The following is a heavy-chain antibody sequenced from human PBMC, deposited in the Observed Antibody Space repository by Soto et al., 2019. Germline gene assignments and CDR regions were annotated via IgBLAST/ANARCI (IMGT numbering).Heavy chain of an antibody. V-gene: IGHV3-23*01. J-gene: IGHJ4*02. Sequence: EVQLLESGGGLVQPGGSLRLSCAASGLTFSSYAMSWVRQAPGKGLEWVSDISGSGGSTHYADSVKGRFTISRDKSKNTLYLQMNSLRAEDTAVYYCAKGMYSNFDCWGQGTLVTVSS. D-gene: IGHD6-13*01. CDR3: AKGMYSNFDC. CDR1: GLTFSSYA. CDR2: ISGSGGST.